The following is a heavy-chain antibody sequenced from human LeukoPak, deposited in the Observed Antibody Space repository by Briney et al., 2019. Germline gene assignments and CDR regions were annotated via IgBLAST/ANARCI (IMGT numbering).Heavy chain of an antibody. D-gene: IGHD2-15*01. CDR3: ATSDSCHWLLEH. CDR2: IFRGNK. J-gene: IGHJ1*01. V-gene: IGHV3-53*01. CDR1: GFNAYDNY. Sequence: GGSLRLSCAVSGFNAYDNYMSWVRQSPGKGLEWVSLIFRGNKHYRDSVEGRFTISKDDSQNTVHLQMNSLRAEDTAVYFCATSDSCHWLLEHWGQGTRVSVSS.